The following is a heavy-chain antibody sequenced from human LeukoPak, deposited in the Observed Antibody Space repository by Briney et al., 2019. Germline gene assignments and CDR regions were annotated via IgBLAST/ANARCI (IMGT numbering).Heavy chain of an antibody. CDR3: ARDLSLYSSGYYYYYGMDV. CDR1: GFSFSSHA. D-gene: IGHD6-19*01. J-gene: IGHJ6*02. V-gene: IGHV3-23*01. CDR2: ISISGDDT. Sequence: PGGSLRLSCATSGFSFSSHAMTWVRQAPGKGLEWLSAISISGDDTYYADSVKGRFTISRDNSKNTLYLQMNSLRAEDTAVYYCARDLSLYSSGYYYYYGMDVWGQGTTVTVSS.